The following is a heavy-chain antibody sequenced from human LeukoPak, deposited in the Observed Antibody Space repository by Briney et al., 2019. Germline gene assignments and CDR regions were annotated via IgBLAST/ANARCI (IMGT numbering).Heavy chain of an antibody. Sequence: SETLSLTCTVSGGSISSSSYYWGWIRQPPGKGLEWIRSIYYSGSTYYNPSLKSRVTISVDTSKNQFSLKLSSVTAADTAVYYCARQPYGDFDYWGQGTLVTVSS. J-gene: IGHJ4*02. CDR1: GGSISSSSYY. V-gene: IGHV4-39*07. CDR2: IYYSGST. CDR3: ARQPYGDFDY. D-gene: IGHD4-17*01.